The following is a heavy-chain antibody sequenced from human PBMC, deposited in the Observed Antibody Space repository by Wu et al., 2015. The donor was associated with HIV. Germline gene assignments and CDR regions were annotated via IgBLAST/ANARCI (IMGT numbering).Heavy chain of an antibody. Sequence: QVQLVQSGAEVKKPGASVKVSCKAAGYTFTRYDINWVRQAIGQGLEWMGWMNPNSGNTGYAEKFQGRITLTMNTSISTAYMEVSSLGSEDTAVYYCARDCGVIASSFDYWGQGTLVTISS. CDR2: MNPNSGNT. D-gene: IGHD2-21*01. CDR3: ARDCGVIASSFDY. CDR1: GYTFTRYD. V-gene: IGHV1-8*03. J-gene: IGHJ4*02.